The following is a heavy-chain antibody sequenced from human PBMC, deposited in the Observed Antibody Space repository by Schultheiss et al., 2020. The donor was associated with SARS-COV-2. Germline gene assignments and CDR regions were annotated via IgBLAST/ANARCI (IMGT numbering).Heavy chain of an antibody. D-gene: IGHD3-22*01. CDR1: GGSISSNSYY. J-gene: IGHJ4*02. Sequence: SETLSLTCTVSGGSISSNSYYWGWIRQHPGKGLEWIGYIYYSGSTYYNPSLKSRVTISVDTSKNQFSLKLSSVTAADTAVYYCARGGYDSSGYYYLDYWGQGTLVTVSS. V-gene: IGHV4-31*03. CDR3: ARGGYDSSGYYYLDY. CDR2: IYYSGST.